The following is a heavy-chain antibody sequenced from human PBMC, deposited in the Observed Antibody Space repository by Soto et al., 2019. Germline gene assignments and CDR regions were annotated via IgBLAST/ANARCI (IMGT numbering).Heavy chain of an antibody. CDR3: AREGGYCSGGSCYSPNAFDI. D-gene: IGHD2-15*01. Sequence: SGKVPGKASGGTFSSYAISWVRQAPGQGLELMGGIIPIFGTANYAQKFQGRVTITADKSTSTAYMELSSLRSEDTAVYYCAREGGYCSGGSCYSPNAFDIWGQGTMVPV. V-gene: IGHV1-69*06. CDR2: IIPIFGTA. CDR1: GGTFSSYA. J-gene: IGHJ3*02.